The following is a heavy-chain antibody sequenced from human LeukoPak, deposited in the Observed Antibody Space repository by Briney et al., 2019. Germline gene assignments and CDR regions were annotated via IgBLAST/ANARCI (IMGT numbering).Heavy chain of an antibody. CDR2: ILPHSGDT. Sequence: ASVKVSCKASGYTFSGYYVHGVRQAPGQGLEWMGWILPHSGDTKYSQNFQGRLTMTGDTSISTAYMELSRLKSDDTAIFYCARARSGDWPNYFFDHWGQGTLVTVSS. D-gene: IGHD3/OR15-3a*01. J-gene: IGHJ4*02. CDR3: ARARSGDWPNYFFDH. CDR1: GYTFSGYY. V-gene: IGHV1-2*02.